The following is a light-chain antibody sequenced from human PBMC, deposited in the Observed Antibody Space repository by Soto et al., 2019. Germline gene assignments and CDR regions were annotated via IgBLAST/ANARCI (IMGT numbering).Light chain of an antibody. CDR2: WTS. V-gene: IGKV3-20*01. Sequence: EIVLTQSPDILSLSTGARATLSCRASQTVASSSLAWYQQRPGQAPRLLIYWTSTRATGTPERISGSGSGTAFTLSISRLEPEDFALYYCHRYVTTPRTFGQGKKVE. CDR1: QTVASSS. CDR3: HRYVTTPRT. J-gene: IGKJ1*01.